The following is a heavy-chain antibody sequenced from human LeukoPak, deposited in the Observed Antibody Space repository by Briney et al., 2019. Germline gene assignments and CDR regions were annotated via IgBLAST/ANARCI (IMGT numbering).Heavy chain of an antibody. D-gene: IGHD3-9*01. CDR1: GGTFSSYG. V-gene: IGHV1-69*13. CDR2: IIPIFGTA. J-gene: IGHJ6*03. Sequence: ASVKVSCKASGGTFSSYGISWVRQAPGQGLEWMGGIIPIFGTANYAQKFQGRVTITAEESTSTAYMELSSLRSEDTAVYYCARDSYFDWLDRNYYMDVWGKGTTVTISS. CDR3: ARDSYFDWLDRNYYMDV.